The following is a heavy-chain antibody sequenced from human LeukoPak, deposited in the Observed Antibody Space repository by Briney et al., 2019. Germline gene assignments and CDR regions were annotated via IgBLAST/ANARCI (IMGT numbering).Heavy chain of an antibody. J-gene: IGHJ4*02. CDR3: ARAPLAKYCSSTSCYPYYFDY. V-gene: IGHV1-2*06. Sequence: ASVKVSCKASGYTFTGYYMHWVRQAPGQGLEWMGRINPNSGGTNYAQKFQGRVTMTRDTSISTAYMELSRPRSDDTAVYYCARAPLAKYCSSTSCYPYYFDYWGQGTLVTVSS. CDR1: GYTFTGYY. D-gene: IGHD2-2*01. CDR2: INPNSGGT.